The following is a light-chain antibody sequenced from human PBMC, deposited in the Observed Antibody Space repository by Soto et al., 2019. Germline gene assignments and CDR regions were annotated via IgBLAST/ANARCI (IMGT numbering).Light chain of an antibody. V-gene: IGLV2-14*01. CDR2: DVT. CDR1: SSDVGGYNY. CDR3: RTYTSIRTLG. Sequence: SALSQPASVSGSPGQSITISCTGTSSDVGGYNYVSWYQQHPGRAPELMIYDVTTRPSGVSSRFSGSKSGNTASLTISGLQAEDEADYYCRTYTSIRTLGFGGGTKVTVL. J-gene: IGLJ2*01.